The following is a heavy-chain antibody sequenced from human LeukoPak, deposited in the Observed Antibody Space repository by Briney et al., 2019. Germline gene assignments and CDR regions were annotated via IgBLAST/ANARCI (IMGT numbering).Heavy chain of an antibody. V-gene: IGHV3-33*06. D-gene: IGHD3-22*01. CDR1: GFTFSSYG. CDR2: IWYDGSNK. J-gene: IGHJ4*02. Sequence: GGSLRLSCAASGFTFSSYGMHWVRQAPGKGLEWVAVIWYDGSNKYYADSVKGRFTISRGNSKNTLYLQMNSLRAEDTAVYYCAKERDYDSSGYSGRGYYFDYWGQGTLVTVSS. CDR3: AKERDYDSSGYSGRGYYFDY.